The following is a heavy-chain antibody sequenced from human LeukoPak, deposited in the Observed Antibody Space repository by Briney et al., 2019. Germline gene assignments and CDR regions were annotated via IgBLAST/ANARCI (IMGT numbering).Heavy chain of an antibody. D-gene: IGHD3-22*01. CDR3: TTSRRTYYYDSSGYYLNGFDI. Sequence: GGSLRLSCAASGFTFSNAWMSWVRQAPGKGLEWVGHIKSKTDGGTTDYAAPVKGRFTISRDDSKNTLHLQMNSLKTEDTAVYYCTTSRRTYYYDSSGYYLNGFDIWGQGTMVTVSS. J-gene: IGHJ3*02. CDR1: GFTFSNAW. V-gene: IGHV3-15*01. CDR2: IKSKTDGGTT.